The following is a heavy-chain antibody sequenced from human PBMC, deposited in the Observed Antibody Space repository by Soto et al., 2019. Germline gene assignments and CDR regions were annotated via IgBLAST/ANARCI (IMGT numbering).Heavy chain of an antibody. V-gene: IGHV5-10-1*01. CDR3: ARLHGGSPDALDF. CDR1: GYNFNTFW. CDR2: IDPSDSYS. Sequence: PGESLKISWKGSGYNFNTFWISWLRQMPGQGLEWMGRIDPSDSYSDYSPSFKGHVSISSDKSVTTAYLTWSSLKASDTAIYYCARLHGGSPDALDFWGQGTMVTVSS. D-gene: IGHD3-16*01. J-gene: IGHJ3*01.